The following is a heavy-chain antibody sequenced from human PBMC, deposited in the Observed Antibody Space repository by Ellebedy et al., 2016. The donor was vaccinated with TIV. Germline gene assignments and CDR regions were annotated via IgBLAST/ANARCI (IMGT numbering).Heavy chain of an antibody. CDR2: IYYSGST. D-gene: IGHD4-17*01. CDR1: GGSISSYY. V-gene: IGHV4-59*01. Sequence: SETLSLXXTVSGGSISSYYWSWIRQPPGKGLEWIGYIYYSGSTNYNPSLKSRVTISVDTSKNQFSLKLSSVTAADTAVYYCARMGDYGDYVGYWGQGTLVTVSS. J-gene: IGHJ4*02. CDR3: ARMGDYGDYVGY.